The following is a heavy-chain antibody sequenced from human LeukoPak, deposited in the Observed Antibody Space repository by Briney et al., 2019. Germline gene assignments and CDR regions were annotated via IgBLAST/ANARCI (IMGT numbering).Heavy chain of an antibody. CDR2: ISAYNGNT. CDR3: ARLWFGNYYYYMDV. V-gene: IGHV1-18*01. J-gene: IGHJ6*03. Sequence: GASVKVSCKASGYTFSNYGVSWVRQAPGQGLEWMGWISAYNGNTNYAQKLQGRVTMTTDTSTSTAYMELRSLRSDDTAVYYCARLWFGNYYYYMDVWGKGTTVTVSS. D-gene: IGHD3-10*01. CDR1: GYTFSNYG.